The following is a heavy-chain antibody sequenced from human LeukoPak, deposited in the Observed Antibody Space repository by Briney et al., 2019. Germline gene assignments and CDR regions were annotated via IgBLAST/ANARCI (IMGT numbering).Heavy chain of an antibody. CDR1: GSTFSSYA. J-gene: IGHJ4*02. CDR3: AKERMIARQYTRPPLDY. Sequence: PGGSLRLSCAASGSTFSSYAMSWVRQAPGKGLEWVSAISGSGGSTYYADSVKGRFTISRDNSKNTLYLQMNSLRAEDTAVYYCAKERMIARQYTRPPLDYWGQGTLVTVSS. CDR2: ISGSGGST. D-gene: IGHD6-6*01. V-gene: IGHV3-23*01.